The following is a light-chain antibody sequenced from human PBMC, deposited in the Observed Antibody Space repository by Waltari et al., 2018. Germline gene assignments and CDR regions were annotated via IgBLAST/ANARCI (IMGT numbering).Light chain of an antibody. CDR1: QNIANY. Sequence: DIQMTQSSSFLSASVGDRVIITCRESQNIANYLNWYQQKPGTAPKLLIFAASKLQTGVPSRFSGSGSGRDFTLTISGLQVEDFAIFYCQQSSASPYTFGQGTKIEMK. V-gene: IGKV1-39*01. J-gene: IGKJ2*01. CDR3: QQSSASPYT. CDR2: AAS.